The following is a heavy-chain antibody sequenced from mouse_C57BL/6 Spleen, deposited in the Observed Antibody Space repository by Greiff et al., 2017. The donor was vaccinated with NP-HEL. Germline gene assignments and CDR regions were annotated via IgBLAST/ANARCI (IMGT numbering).Heavy chain of an antibody. Sequence: VQLQQPGTELVKPGASVKLSCKASGYTFTSYWLHWVTQRPGQGLAWIGNIYPSNGCTNYNEKFKGKATLTADKSSSTAYMQLSSLTSEDSAVYYCARPIDDYVLFAYWGQGTLVTVSA. D-gene: IGHD2-4*01. CDR3: ARPIDDYVLFAY. J-gene: IGHJ3*01. CDR1: GYTFTSYW. V-gene: IGHV1-53*01. CDR2: IYPSNGCT.